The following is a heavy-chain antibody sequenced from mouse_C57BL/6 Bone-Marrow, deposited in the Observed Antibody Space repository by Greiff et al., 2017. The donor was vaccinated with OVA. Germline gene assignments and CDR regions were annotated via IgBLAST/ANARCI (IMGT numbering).Heavy chain of an antibody. D-gene: IGHD1-1*01. Sequence: QVQLQQPGAELVRPGSSVKLSCQASGSTFTSSWIDWVKQRPGQCLEWIGNIYPSDSETHYNQKFKDKATLTVDKSSSTAYMQLSSLTSEDSAVYYCARCYYGSRGFDYWGQGTTLTVSS. CDR1: GSTFTSSW. CDR2: IYPSDSET. V-gene: IGHV1-61*01. J-gene: IGHJ2*01. CDR3: ARCYYGSRGFDY.